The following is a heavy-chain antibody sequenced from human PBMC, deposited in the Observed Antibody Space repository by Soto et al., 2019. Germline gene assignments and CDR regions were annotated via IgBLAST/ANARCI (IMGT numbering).Heavy chain of an antibody. CDR3: AIGGVIWSMGSDYYYYGMDV. J-gene: IGHJ6*02. CDR2: IDPSDSYT. V-gene: IGHV5-10-1*01. Sequence: PGESLKISCKGSGYSFTSYWISWVRQMPGKGLEWMGRIDPSDSYTNYSPSFQGHVTISADKSISTAYLQWSSLKASDTAMYYCAIGGVIWSMGSDYYYYGMDVWGQGTTVTVSS. D-gene: IGHD3-16*01. CDR1: GYSFTSYW.